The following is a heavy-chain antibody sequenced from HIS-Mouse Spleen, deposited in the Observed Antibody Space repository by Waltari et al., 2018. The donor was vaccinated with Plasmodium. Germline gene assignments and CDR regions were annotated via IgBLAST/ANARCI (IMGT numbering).Heavy chain of an antibody. CDR3: ARGHRTGDWLDAFDI. D-gene: IGHD7-27*01. CDR2: ISSSSSYI. CDR1: EFAFSRYS. J-gene: IGHJ3*02. V-gene: IGHV3-21*01. Sequence: EVHLVDSGGGLVKPGRALRLACAALEFAFSRYSMNWVRQSPGKGLEWVSSISSSSSYIYYADSVKGRFTISRDNAKNSLYLQMNSLRAEDTAVYYCARGHRTGDWLDAFDIWGQGTMVTVSS.